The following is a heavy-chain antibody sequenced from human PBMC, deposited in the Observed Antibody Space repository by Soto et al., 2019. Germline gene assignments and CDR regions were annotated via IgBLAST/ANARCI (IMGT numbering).Heavy chain of an antibody. D-gene: IGHD3-9*01. CDR3: ASEATPFDWLPYYYYYMDV. CDR2: INSDGSST. Sequence: EVQLVESGGGLVQPGGSLRLSCAASGFTFSSYWMHWVRQAPGKGLVWVSRINSDGSSTSYEDSVKGRFTISRDNAKHTLYLQMNSLRAEDTAVYYCASEATPFDWLPYYYYYMDVWGKGTTVTVSS. J-gene: IGHJ6*03. CDR1: GFTFSSYW. V-gene: IGHV3-74*01.